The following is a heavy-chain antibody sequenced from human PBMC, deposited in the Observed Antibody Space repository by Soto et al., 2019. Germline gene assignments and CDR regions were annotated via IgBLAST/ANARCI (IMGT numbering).Heavy chain of an antibody. D-gene: IGHD6-19*01. CDR2: ISGSGGST. Sequence: GGSLRLSCASSGFTFSSYAMSWVRQAPGKGLEWVPAISGSGGSTYYADSVKGRFTISRDNSRNTLYLQMNSLRAEDTAVYYCAKDVGGIAVAGTAHYMDVWGKGTTVTVSS. V-gene: IGHV3-23*01. CDR3: AKDVGGIAVAGTAHYMDV. CDR1: GFTFSSYA. J-gene: IGHJ6*03.